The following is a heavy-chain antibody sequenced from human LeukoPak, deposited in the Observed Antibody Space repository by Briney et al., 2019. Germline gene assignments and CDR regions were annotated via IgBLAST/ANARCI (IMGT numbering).Heavy chain of an antibody. J-gene: IGHJ4*02. V-gene: IGHV1-2*06. CDR1: GYTFTSYY. Sequence: ASVKVSCKASGYTFTSYYMHWVRQAPGQGLEWMGRINPNSGGTNYAQKFQGRVTMTRDTSISTAYMELSRLRSDDTAVYYCARSVQRYCSGGSCYSNFSPRDYWGQGTLVTVSS. D-gene: IGHD2-15*01. CDR3: ARSVQRYCSGGSCYSNFSPRDY. CDR2: INPNSGGT.